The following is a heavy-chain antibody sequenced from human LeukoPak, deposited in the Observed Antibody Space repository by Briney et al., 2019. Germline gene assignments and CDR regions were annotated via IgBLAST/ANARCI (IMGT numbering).Heavy chain of an antibody. CDR2: IYYSGST. CDR1: GGSISSGGYH. D-gene: IGHD4-11*01. CDR3: ARGVADSNYLYYYHYYMDV. Sequence: SQTLSLTCTVSGGSISSGGYHWSWIRQHPGKGLEWIGYIYYSGSTYYNPSLKSRVTISVDTSKNQFSLKLSSVTAADTAVYYCARGVADSNYLYYYHYYMDVWGKGTTVTVSS. V-gene: IGHV4-31*03. J-gene: IGHJ6*03.